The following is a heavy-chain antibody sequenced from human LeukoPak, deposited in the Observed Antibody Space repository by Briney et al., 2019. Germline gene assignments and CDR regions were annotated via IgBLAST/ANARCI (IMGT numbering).Heavy chain of an antibody. D-gene: IGHD2-15*01. CDR3: ARLWSTYCSGGSCPHQPNY. Sequence: SETLSLTYTVSVVSISSSYTYCGWIRQPPGMGLGWIGSIYYTGKTYSNASRKSQVSIAIDTSKNQFSLKLSYVTAADTALYYCARLWSTYCSGGSCPHQPNYWGQGTLVTVSS. V-gene: IGHV4-39*01. CDR1: VVSISSSYTY. CDR2: IYYTGKT. J-gene: IGHJ4*02.